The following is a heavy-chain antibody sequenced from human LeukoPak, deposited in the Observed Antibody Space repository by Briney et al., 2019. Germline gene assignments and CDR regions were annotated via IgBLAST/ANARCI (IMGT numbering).Heavy chain of an antibody. CDR2: VSVNGGTT. CDR3: AKYQGWIRGVMNAFDV. V-gene: IGHV3-23*01. D-gene: IGHD3-10*01. CDR1: GFTFSSYA. Sequence: GGSLRLSCAASGFTFSSYAMSWVRQAPGKGLEWVSTVSVNGGTTYYADSVKGRFTISRDNSKNTVYLQMNSLRAEDTAVYYCAKYQGWIRGVMNAFDVWGQGTMVIVSA. J-gene: IGHJ3*01.